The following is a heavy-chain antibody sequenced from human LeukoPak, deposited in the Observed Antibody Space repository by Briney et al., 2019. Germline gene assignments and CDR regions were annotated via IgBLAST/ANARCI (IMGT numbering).Heavy chain of an antibody. CDR1: GFPFSSYS. J-gene: IGHJ4*02. CDR3: ARLYDGSAYHADHFDY. D-gene: IGHD3-22*01. CDR2: ISISSSTI. Sequence: GGSLRLSCAASGFPFSSYSMNWVRQAPGRGLEWVSYISISSSTIYYADSVKGRFTISRDNAKNSLYLQMNSLRAEDTAVYYCARLYDGSAYHADHFDYWGQGTLVIVSS. V-gene: IGHV3-48*04.